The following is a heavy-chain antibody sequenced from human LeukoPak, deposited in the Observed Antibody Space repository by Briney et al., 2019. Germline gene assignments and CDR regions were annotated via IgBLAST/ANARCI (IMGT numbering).Heavy chain of an antibody. CDR3: ARGPRHCSSTSCYPD. J-gene: IGHJ4*02. CDR1: GFTFSSYS. D-gene: IGHD2-2*01. V-gene: IGHV3-21*01. CDR2: ISSSSSYI. Sequence: GGSLRLSCAASGFTFSSYSMNWVRQAPGKGLEWVSSISSSSSYIYYADSVKGRFTISRDNAKNSLYLQMSSLRAEDTAVYYCARGPRHCSSTSCYPDWGQGTLVTVSS.